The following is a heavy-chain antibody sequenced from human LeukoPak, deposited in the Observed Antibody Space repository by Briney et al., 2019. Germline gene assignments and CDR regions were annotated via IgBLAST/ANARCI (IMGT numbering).Heavy chain of an antibody. Sequence: PSETLSPTCTVSGGSISSSSYYWGWIRQPPGKGLEWIGSIYYSGSTYYNPSLKSRVTISVDTSKNQFSLKLSSVTAADTAVYYCASHETPYYDFWSGYRENWFDPWGQGTLVTVSS. CDR3: ASHETPYYDFWSGYRENWFDP. V-gene: IGHV4-39*01. CDR2: IYYSGST. D-gene: IGHD3-3*01. CDR1: GGSISSSSYY. J-gene: IGHJ5*02.